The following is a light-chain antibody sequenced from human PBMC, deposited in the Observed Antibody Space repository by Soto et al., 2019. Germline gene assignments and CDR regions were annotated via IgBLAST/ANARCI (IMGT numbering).Light chain of an antibody. CDR1: QSVSNN. CDR3: QQYNDWPLT. J-gene: IGKJ1*01. V-gene: IGKV3-15*01. Sequence: EIVMTQSPATLSVSPGEKATLSCRASQSVSNNLAWFQQKPGQAPRLLIYGASTRATGIPARFSGTGSGTEFTLTISSLQSEDFALYDGQQYNDWPLTFGQGTKVDIK. CDR2: GAS.